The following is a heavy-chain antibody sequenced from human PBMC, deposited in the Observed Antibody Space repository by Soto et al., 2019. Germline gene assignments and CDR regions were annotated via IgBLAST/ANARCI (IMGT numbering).Heavy chain of an antibody. Sequence: PSETLSLTCTVSGGSISSSSYYWGWIRQPPGKGLEWIGNVYGGSTYYNPSLKSRVTISVETSKSQFSLKLSSVTAADTAVYYCAGGDYYHSSGYYFYYYTMDVWGQGTTVTV. CDR2: VYGGST. D-gene: IGHD3-22*01. V-gene: IGHV4-39*01. J-gene: IGHJ6*02. CDR3: AGGDYYHSSGYYFYYYTMDV. CDR1: GGSISSSSYY.